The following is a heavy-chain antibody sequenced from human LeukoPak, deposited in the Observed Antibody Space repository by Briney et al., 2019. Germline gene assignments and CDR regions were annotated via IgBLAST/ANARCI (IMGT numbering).Heavy chain of an antibody. V-gene: IGHV4-38-2*01. CDR2: IYHSGST. Sequence: SETLSLTCSVSGYSISSGYYWGWIRQPPGKGLEWIGSIYHSGSTYYNPSLKSRVTISVDTSKNQFSLKLSSVTAADTAVYYCASTPTEYCSSTSCYENDYWGQGTLVTVSS. CDR3: ASTPTEYCSSTSCYENDY. CDR1: GYSISSGYY. D-gene: IGHD2-2*01. J-gene: IGHJ4*02.